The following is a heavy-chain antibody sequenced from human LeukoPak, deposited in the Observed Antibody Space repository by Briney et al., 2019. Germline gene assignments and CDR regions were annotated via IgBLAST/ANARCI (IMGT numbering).Heavy chain of an antibody. CDR2: INPSGGST. J-gene: IGHJ4*02. D-gene: IGHD3-22*01. CDR3: ARDLRITMIVVVITNGGLDY. V-gene: IGHV1-46*01. CDR1: GYTFTSYS. Sequence: GASVKVSCKASGYTFTSYSMHWVRQAPGQGLEWMGIINPSGGSTSYAQKFQGRVTMTRDTSTSTVYMELSSLRSEDTAVYYCARDLRITMIVVVITNGGLDYWGQGTLVTVSS.